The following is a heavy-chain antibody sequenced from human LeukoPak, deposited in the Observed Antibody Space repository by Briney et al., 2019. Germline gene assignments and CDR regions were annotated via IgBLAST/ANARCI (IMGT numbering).Heavy chain of an antibody. CDR1: GGSISSSSYY. V-gene: IGHV4-61*02. CDR3: ARGVTAAGLFDY. D-gene: IGHD6-13*01. Sequence: PSETLSLTCTVSGGSISSSSYYWSWIRQPAGKGLEWIGRIYTSGSTTYNPSLKSRVTISVDTSKNQFSLILSSVTATDTALYYCARGVTAAGLFDYWGQGTLVTVSS. CDR2: IYTSGST. J-gene: IGHJ4*02.